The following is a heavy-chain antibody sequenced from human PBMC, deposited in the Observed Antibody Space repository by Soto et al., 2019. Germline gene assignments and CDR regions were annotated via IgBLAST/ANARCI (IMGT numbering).Heavy chain of an antibody. CDR2: IYSGGST. Sequence: PGGSLRLSCAASGFTFSSYSMNWVRQAPGKGLEWVSIIYSGGSTYYADSVKGRFTISRDNSRNTVYVQMNSLRAEDTAVYYCARVLHSSGYNFEYWGQGTLVTVSS. J-gene: IGHJ4*02. V-gene: IGHV3-66*01. CDR1: GFTFSSYS. CDR3: ARVLHSSGYNFEY. D-gene: IGHD6-19*01.